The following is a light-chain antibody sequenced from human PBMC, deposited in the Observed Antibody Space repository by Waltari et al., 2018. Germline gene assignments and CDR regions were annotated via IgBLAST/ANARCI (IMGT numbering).Light chain of an antibody. Sequence: DIVMTQPPDSLAVSLGERATINCKSSQSVLYSSNNKSYLAWYQHKPGQPPKLLIYWASTRESGVPDRFSGSGSGTDFTLTISSLQAEDVAVYYCQQYYSTPWTFGQGP. V-gene: IGKV4-1*01. CDR3: QQYYSTPWT. J-gene: IGKJ1*01. CDR2: WAS. CDR1: QSVLYSSNNKSY.